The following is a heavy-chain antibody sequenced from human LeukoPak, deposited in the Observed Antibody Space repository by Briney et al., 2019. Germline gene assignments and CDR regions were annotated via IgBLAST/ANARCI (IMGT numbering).Heavy chain of an antibody. D-gene: IGHD1-26*01. CDR2: MNPNRGKT. J-gene: IGHJ6*03. CDR3: AREVPDSGSAAYHYYYIDV. Sequence: GASVNVSCKASRYTFTTYDSNEVRQATGQGLEGMGWMNPNRGKTDYAQKFQGRVTMTRNTPISTAYIELRSLTSEDTAVYYCAREVPDSGSAAYHYYYIDVWGKGTTVTISS. CDR1: RYTFTTYD. V-gene: IGHV1-8*01.